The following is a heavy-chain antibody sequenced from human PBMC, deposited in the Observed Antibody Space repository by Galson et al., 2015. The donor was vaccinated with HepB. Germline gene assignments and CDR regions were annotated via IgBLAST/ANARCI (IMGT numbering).Heavy chain of an antibody. V-gene: IGHV3-30*18. D-gene: IGHD2-2*01. J-gene: IGHJ4*02. Sequence: LRLSCAASGFTFSSYAMHWVRQAPGKGLEWVAVISYDGSNKYYADSVKGRFTISRDNSKNTLYLQMNSLRAEDTAVYYCAKKKGKYCSSTSCYAAAIDYWGQGTLVTVSS. CDR2: ISYDGSNK. CDR1: GFTFSSYA. CDR3: AKKKGKYCSSTSCYAAAIDY.